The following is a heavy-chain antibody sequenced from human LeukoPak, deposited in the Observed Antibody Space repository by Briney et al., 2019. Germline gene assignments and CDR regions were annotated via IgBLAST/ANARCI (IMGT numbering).Heavy chain of an antibody. V-gene: IGHV1-69*13. J-gene: IGHJ4*02. CDR2: IIPIFGTA. D-gene: IGHD6-13*01. Sequence: SVKVSCKASGGTFSSYAISWVRQAPGQGLEWMGGIIPIFGTANYAQKFQGRVTITADESTSTAYMELSSLRSEDTAVYYCASGHLIAAAGVAVDYWGQGTLVTVSS. CDR3: ASGHLIAAAGVAVDY. CDR1: GGTFSSYA.